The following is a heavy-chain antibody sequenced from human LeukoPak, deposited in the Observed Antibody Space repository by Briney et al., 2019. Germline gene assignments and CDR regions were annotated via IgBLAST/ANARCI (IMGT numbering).Heavy chain of an antibody. CDR3: AKDSYGDYGGPYWYFDL. V-gene: IGHV3-9*01. CDR1: GFTFDDYA. CDR2: ISWNSGSI. J-gene: IGHJ2*01. D-gene: IGHD4-17*01. Sequence: GRSLRLSCAASGFTFDDYAMHWVRQAPGEGLEWVSGISWNSGSIGYADSVKGRFTISRDNAKNSLYLQMNSLRAEDTALYYCAKDSYGDYGGPYWYFDLWGRGTLVTVSS.